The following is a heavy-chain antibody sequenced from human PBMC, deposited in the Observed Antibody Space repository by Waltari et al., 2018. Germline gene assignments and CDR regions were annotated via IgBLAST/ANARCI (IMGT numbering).Heavy chain of an antibody. D-gene: IGHD5-18*01. CDR1: GGTFSSYA. J-gene: IGHJ5*02. V-gene: IGHV1-69*10. CDR2: MSPILGIA. Sequence: QVQLVQSGAEVKKPGSSVKVSCKASGGTFSSYAISWVRQAPGQGLEWVGVMSPILGIANYAKKFHVIVTITADQSASTAYMELGRLGSEDTAVYYCARDTRIQLWLRVRGAFDPWGQGTLVTVSS. CDR3: ARDTRIQLWLRVRGAFDP.